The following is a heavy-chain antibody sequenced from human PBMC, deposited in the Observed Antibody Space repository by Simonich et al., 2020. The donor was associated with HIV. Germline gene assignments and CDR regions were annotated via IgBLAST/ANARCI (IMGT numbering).Heavy chain of an antibody. CDR1: GGSFSGYY. J-gene: IGHJ6*03. Sequence: QVQLQQWGAGLLKPSETLSLTCAVYGGSFSGYYWSWIRQPPGKGREWIGEINHSGRTNYNPSPKSRVTISVDTSKNQFSLKLGSVTAADTAVYYCARGRVGATTDRDYYYMDVWGKGTTVTVSS. CDR2: INHSGRT. D-gene: IGHD1-26*01. V-gene: IGHV4-34*01. CDR3: ARGRVGATTDRDYYYMDV.